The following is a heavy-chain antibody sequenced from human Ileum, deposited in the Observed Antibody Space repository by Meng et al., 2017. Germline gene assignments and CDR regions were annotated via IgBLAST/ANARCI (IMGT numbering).Heavy chain of an antibody. V-gene: IGHV3-66*02. CDR2: TYTRGDS. CDR3: ARGGDAYSWNWFGP. Sequence: VRLVDCVGRLAQPGGALSLPGAFLGLTFITNYVAWVPHAPGKGLGWVSITYTRGDSYYTDSVKGRFTVSRDHSTNTLFLQMNSLRLEDTAIYYCARGGDAYSWNWFGPWGQGTLVTVSS. D-gene: IGHD2-21*02. J-gene: IGHJ5*02. CDR1: GLTFITNY.